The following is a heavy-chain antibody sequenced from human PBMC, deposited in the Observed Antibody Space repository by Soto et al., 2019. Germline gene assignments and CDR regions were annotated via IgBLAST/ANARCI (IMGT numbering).Heavy chain of an antibody. D-gene: IGHD3-22*01. CDR2: FDPEDGET. Sequence: ASVKVSCKVSGYTLTELSMHWVRQAPGKGLEWMGGFDPEDGETIYAQKFQGRVTMTEDTSTDTAYMELSSLRSEDTAVYYCATQVIPPTSYDYWGQGTLVTVSS. CDR1: GYTLTELS. CDR3: ATQVIPPTSYDY. J-gene: IGHJ4*02. V-gene: IGHV1-24*01.